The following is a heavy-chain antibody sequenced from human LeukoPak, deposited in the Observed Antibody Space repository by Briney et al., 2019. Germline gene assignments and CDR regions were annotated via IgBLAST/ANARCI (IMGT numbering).Heavy chain of an antibody. D-gene: IGHD2/OR15-2a*01. CDR1: GGSFSGYY. CDR3: ARVLSRNWFDP. V-gene: IGHV4-34*01. J-gene: IGHJ5*02. Sequence: PSETLSLTCAVYGGSFSGYYWSWIRQPPGKGLEWIGEINHSGSTNYNPSLKSRATISVDTSKNQFSLKLSSVTAADTAVYYCARVLSRNWFDPWGQGTLVTVSS. CDR2: INHSGST.